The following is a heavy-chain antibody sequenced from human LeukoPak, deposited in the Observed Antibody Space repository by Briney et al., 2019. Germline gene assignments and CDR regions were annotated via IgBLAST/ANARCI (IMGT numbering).Heavy chain of an antibody. CDR3: ARVAGSYDLQH. CDR2: IHHSGST. Sequence: SETLSLTCAVSGGSISSSNWRSWVRQPPGKGLEWIGEIHHSGSTNYNPSLKSRVTISVDKSKNQYSLKLSSVTAADTAVYYCARVAGSYDLQHWGQGSLVTVSS. D-gene: IGHD1-26*01. J-gene: IGHJ1*01. V-gene: IGHV4-4*02. CDR1: GGSISSSNW.